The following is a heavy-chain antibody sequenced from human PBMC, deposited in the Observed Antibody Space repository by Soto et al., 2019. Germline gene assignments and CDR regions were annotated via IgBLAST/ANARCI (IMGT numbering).Heavy chain of an antibody. V-gene: IGHV4-59*08. Sequence: PSETLSLTCTVSGGSISSYYWSWIRQPPGKGLEWIGYIYYSGSTNYNPSLKSRVTISVDTSKNQFSLKLSSVTAADTAVYYCARSPRNWGFDYCGLATLVTVPS. J-gene: IGHJ4*02. CDR2: IYYSGST. D-gene: IGHD7-27*01. CDR1: GGSISSYY. CDR3: ARSPRNWGFDY.